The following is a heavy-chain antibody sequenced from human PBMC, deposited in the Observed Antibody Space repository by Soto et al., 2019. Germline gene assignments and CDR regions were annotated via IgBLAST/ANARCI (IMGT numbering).Heavy chain of an antibody. V-gene: IGHV3-23*01. CDR2: IHGGGTYT. CDR1: GFTFSSYA. D-gene: IGHD2-15*01. CDR3: AKDDVVSGGYLEH. J-gene: IGHJ1*01. Sequence: EVQLLESGGGLVQPGGSLRLSCAASGFTFSSYAMTWVRQSPGKGLEWVSVIHGGGTYTFHADSVKGRFTISRDNSKNTLFLQMNSLRVEDTAVYYCAKDDVVSGGYLEHWGQGTLIIVSS.